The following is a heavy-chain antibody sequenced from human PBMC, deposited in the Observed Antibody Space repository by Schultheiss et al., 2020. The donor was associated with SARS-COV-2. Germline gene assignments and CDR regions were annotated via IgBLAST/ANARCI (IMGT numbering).Heavy chain of an antibody. CDR2: TKQDGREK. Sequence: GESLKISCAASRFTFSSYWMSWVRQAPGKGLEWVANTKQDGREKYHVDSVKGRFTISRDNAKNSLYLQMNSLRAEDTALYYCAKDISYCSSTSCYTAGAFDIWGQGTMVTVSS. D-gene: IGHD2-2*02. V-gene: IGHV3-7*03. J-gene: IGHJ3*02. CDR3: AKDISYCSSTSCYTAGAFDI. CDR1: RFTFSSYW.